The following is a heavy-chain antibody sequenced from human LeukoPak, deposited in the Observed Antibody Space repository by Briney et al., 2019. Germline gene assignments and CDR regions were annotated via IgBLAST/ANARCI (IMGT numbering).Heavy chain of an antibody. Sequence: GGSLRLSCAASGFTFSSYAMSWVRQAPGKGLEWVSAISDTGGSTYYADSVKGRFTISRDNSKNTLYLQINSLRAEDTAVYYCAKTYGNSWFPFDPWGQGTLVTVSS. CDR3: AKTYGNSWFPFDP. V-gene: IGHV3-23*01. D-gene: IGHD6-13*01. CDR2: ISDTGGST. CDR1: GFTFSSYA. J-gene: IGHJ5*02.